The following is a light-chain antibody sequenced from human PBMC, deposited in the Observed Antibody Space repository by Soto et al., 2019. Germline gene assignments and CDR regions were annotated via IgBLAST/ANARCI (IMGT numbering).Light chain of an antibody. CDR1: QSVSSY. CDR2: DAS. Sequence: EIVLTQSPATLSLSPGERATLSCRASQSVSSYLAWYQQKPGQAPRLLIYDASNRATGIPARFSGSGSGTEFKLTIRRLEPDDFAVDYCQQRRYWLTFGGGTKVEIK. CDR3: QQRRYWLT. J-gene: IGKJ4*01. V-gene: IGKV3-11*01.